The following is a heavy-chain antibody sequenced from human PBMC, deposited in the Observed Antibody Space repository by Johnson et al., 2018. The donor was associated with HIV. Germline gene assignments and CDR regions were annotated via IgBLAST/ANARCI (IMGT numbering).Heavy chain of an antibody. CDR3: AKGGYCSGGSCYPDAFDI. V-gene: IGHV3-66*01. CDR2: IYSGGST. D-gene: IGHD2-15*01. Sequence: QLVESGGGLVQPGGSLRLSCGASGFSVSNNYMNWVRQAPGKGLEWVSVIYSGGSTYYTDSVKGRFTISRDNSKNTLYLQMNSLRAEDTAVYYCAKGGYCSGGSCYPDAFDIWGLGTMVTVSS. CDR1: GFSVSNNY. J-gene: IGHJ3*02.